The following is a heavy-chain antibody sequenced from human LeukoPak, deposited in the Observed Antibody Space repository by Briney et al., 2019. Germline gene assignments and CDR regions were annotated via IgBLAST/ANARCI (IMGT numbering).Heavy chain of an antibody. J-gene: IGHJ4*02. Sequence: HSGGSLRLSCAASGFTVSSNYMSWVRQAPGKGLEWVAFIQHDGNNVYYADSVKGRFTISRDNSKNTVFLLLNSLRPEDSAMYYCAKDYSGGWYYFDTWGQGTLVTVSS. CDR2: IQHDGNNV. D-gene: IGHD5-12*01. CDR3: AKDYSGGWYYFDT. V-gene: IGHV3-30*02. CDR1: GFTVSSNY.